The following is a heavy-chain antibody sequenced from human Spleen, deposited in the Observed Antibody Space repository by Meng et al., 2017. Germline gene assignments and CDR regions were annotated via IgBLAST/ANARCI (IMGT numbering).Heavy chain of an antibody. Sequence: QVQRQASGRGRGKPSGTLSLTCAVSGASITTSSSNWWSWVRQPPDKGLEWIGEIYHSGSTNYNPSLKSRVTISVDKSKNQFSLKLSSVTAADTAVYYCARGLGGLLDYWGQGTLVTVSS. D-gene: IGHD7-27*01. CDR1: GASITTSSSNW. V-gene: IGHV4-4*02. CDR3: ARGLGGLLDY. CDR2: IYHSGST. J-gene: IGHJ4*02.